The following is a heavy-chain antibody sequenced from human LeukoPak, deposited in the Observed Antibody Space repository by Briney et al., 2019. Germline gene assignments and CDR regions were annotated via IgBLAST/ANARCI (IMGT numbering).Heavy chain of an antibody. CDR1: GDSITGYY. Sequence: SETLSLTCTVSGDSITGYYWTWVRQPPGKGLEWIGYVYHTGTSNYNPSVRSRITMSVDTSKNQYSMKLTSVTAADTAVYFCARALDTWSALDYWGLGTLVAVSS. CDR3: ARALDTWSALDY. D-gene: IGHD5-18*01. J-gene: IGHJ4*02. V-gene: IGHV4-59*01. CDR2: VYHTGTS.